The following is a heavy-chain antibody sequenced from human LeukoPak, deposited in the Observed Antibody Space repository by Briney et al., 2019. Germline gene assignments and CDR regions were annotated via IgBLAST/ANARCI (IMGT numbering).Heavy chain of an antibody. Sequence: AETLSLTCTVSGGSISTINYYWGWIRQPPRKGLEWIGSIYYSGSTYYNPSLKSRFTISVDTSKNQFSLKLTSVTAADTAVYYCARIMAVRDPRAFDIWGHGTMVTVSS. V-gene: IGHV4-39*07. CDR1: GGSISTINYY. CDR3: ARIMAVRDPRAFDI. CDR2: IYYSGST. D-gene: IGHD3-16*01. J-gene: IGHJ3*02.